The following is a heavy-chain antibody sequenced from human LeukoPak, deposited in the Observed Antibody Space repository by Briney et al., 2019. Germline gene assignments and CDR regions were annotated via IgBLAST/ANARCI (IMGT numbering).Heavy chain of an antibody. CDR1: GFTFSSYA. CDR2: ISGSGGST. CDR3: AKDRPWGAAAGEFDY. Sequence: GGSLRLSCAASGFTFSSYAMSWVRQAPGKGLEWVSAISGSGGSTYYADTVKGRFTISRDNSKNTLYLQMNDLRAEDTAVYYCAKDRPWGAAAGEFDYWGQGTLVTVSS. D-gene: IGHD6-13*01. J-gene: IGHJ4*02. V-gene: IGHV3-23*01.